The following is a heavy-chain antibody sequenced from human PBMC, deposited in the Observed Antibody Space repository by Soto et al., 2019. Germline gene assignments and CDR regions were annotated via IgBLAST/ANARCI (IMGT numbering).Heavy chain of an antibody. D-gene: IGHD2-15*01. V-gene: IGHV3-23*01. CDR1: GFTFSSYA. Sequence: GGSLRLSCAASGFTFSSYATSWVRQAPGKGLEWVSAISGSGGSTYFADSVKGRFTISRDNSKNTVYLQMNSLRADDTAVYYCANVVRHCSGGNCYGGYSDYWGQGTLVTVSS. J-gene: IGHJ4*02. CDR2: ISGSGGST. CDR3: ANVVRHCSGGNCYGGYSDY.